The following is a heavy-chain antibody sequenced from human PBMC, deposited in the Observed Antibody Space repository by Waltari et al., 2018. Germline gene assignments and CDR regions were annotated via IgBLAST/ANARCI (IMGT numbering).Heavy chain of an antibody. D-gene: IGHD2-21*02. J-gene: IGHJ6*03. CDR1: GGSISTTTYY. CDR2: TSYSGIT. V-gene: IGHV4-39*01. Sequence: QLQLQESGPGLVKPSETLSPTCTVSGGSISTTTYYRGWFRQPPGKGLEWIGSTSYSGITSYNPSLNSRVTMSVDTSKNQFSLKLNSVTAADTAVYYCARQATDTYYYYYMDVWGKGTTVTVSS. CDR3: ARQATDTYYYYYMDV.